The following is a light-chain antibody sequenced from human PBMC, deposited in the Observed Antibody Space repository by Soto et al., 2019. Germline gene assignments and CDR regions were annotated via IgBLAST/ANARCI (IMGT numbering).Light chain of an antibody. CDR2: EVR. CDR3: SAYTTRSTLV. Sequence: QSALTQPASVSGSPGQSITISCTGTSSDVGGYNFVSWYQQNPGRAPKLMIYEVRNRPSGISFRFSGSRSGNTASLTISGLLAEDEADYYCSAYTTRSTLVFGGGTKLTVL. CDR1: SSDVGGYNF. J-gene: IGLJ2*01. V-gene: IGLV2-14*01.